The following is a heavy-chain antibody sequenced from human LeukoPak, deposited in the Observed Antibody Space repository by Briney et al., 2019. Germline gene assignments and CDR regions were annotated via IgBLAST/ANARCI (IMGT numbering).Heavy chain of an antibody. Sequence: ASVKVSCKGSGFAITNYAITWVRQAPGQGLEWMEWINAYNGNTNYAQNLQGRVTLTTDTSTSTAYMELRSLRSDDTAVYYCARAYYGSGTYLRMDVWGQGTTVTVSS. CDR1: GFAITNYA. D-gene: IGHD3-10*01. CDR3: ARAYYGSGTYLRMDV. J-gene: IGHJ6*02. CDR2: INAYNGNT. V-gene: IGHV1-18*01.